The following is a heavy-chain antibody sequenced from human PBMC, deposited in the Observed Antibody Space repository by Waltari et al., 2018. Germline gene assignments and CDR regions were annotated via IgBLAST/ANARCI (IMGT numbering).Heavy chain of an antibody. Sequence: QVQLEQSGAELKKPGASVKVSCKASGYIFTDYYVHWLRQAPGPGLEWMGWINPNSGSTNIAQKFQGRIFMTRSTSASTAYMELRWLTSDDAAVYYCATHFYDSNGYRWDYFDYWGQGTRVTVSS. J-gene: IGHJ4*02. V-gene: IGHV1-2*02. CDR3: ATHFYDSNGYRWDYFDY. CDR1: GYIFTDYY. CDR2: INPNSGST. D-gene: IGHD3-22*01.